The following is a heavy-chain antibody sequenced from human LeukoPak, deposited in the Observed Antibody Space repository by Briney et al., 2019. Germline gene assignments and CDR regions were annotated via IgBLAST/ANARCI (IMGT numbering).Heavy chain of an antibody. V-gene: IGHV3-21*01. D-gene: IGHD6-19*01. CDR1: GFTFSSYS. J-gene: IGHJ4*02. CDR3: ARDLASSGWFPNDY. CDR2: ISSSSSYI. Sequence: KSGGSLRLSCAASGFTFSSYSMNWVRQAPGKGLEWVSSISSSSSYIYYAAPVKGRFTISRDNAKNSLYLQMNSLRAEDTAVYYCARDLASSGWFPNDYWGQGTLVTVSS.